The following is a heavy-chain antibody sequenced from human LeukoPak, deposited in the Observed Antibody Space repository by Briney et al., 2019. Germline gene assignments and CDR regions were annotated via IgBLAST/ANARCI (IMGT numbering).Heavy chain of an antibody. CDR3: ARAGNSYSTGYQFDY. J-gene: IGHJ4*02. CDR2: INHSGST. V-gene: IGHV4-34*01. D-gene: IGHD2/OR15-2a*01. CDR1: GGSSSGYY. Sequence: SETLSLTCAVYGGSSSGYYWSWIRQPPGKGLEWIGEINHSGSTNYNPSLKSRVTISVDTSKIQFSLRLSSVTAADTAIYYCARAGNSYSTGYQFDYWGQGTLVTVSS.